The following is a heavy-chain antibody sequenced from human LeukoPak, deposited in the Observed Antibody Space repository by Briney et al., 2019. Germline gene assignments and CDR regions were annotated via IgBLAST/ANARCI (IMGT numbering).Heavy chain of an antibody. J-gene: IGHJ4*02. CDR2: TSTTSRYI. Sequence: GGSLKLSCAVSGFTFSSFGMSWVRQAPGKGLEWVSSTSTTSRYIFYADSVKGRFTISRDNAKSSLLLQMNSLRVEDSAVYYCAKDLGDYDFWSGSNPYDSWGQGTLVAVSS. V-gene: IGHV3-21*01. CDR1: GFTFSSFG. CDR3: AKDLGDYDFWSGSNPYDS. D-gene: IGHD3-3*01.